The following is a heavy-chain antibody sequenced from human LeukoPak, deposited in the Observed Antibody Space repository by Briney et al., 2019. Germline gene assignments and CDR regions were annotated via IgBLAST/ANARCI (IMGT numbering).Heavy chain of an antibody. D-gene: IGHD3-22*01. CDR1: GFTFDDYA. CDR2: ISWNSGSI. Sequence: GGSLRLSCAASGFTFDDYAMHWVRQAPGKGLEWVSGISWNSGSIGYADSVKGRFTISRDNAKSSLYLQMNSLRAEGTALYYCAKDGYYYYDSSGYLYYFDYWGQGTLVTVSS. V-gene: IGHV3-9*01. J-gene: IGHJ4*02. CDR3: AKDGYYYYDSSGYLYYFDY.